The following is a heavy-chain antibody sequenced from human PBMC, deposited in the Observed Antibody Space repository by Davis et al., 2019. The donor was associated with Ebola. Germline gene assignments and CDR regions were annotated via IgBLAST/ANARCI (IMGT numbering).Heavy chain of an antibody. CDR3: ARAATFSGRSDY. Sequence: SETLSLTCTVSGGSISPYYWTWIRQPPGKGLEWIGYIFHSRNTNYNPSLKSRVTISVDTSKNQFSLNLRSVTAADTAVYYCARAATFSGRSDYWGQGTRVTVYS. CDR1: GGSISPYY. J-gene: IGHJ4*02. D-gene: IGHD3-10*01. CDR2: IFHSRNT. V-gene: IGHV4-59*01.